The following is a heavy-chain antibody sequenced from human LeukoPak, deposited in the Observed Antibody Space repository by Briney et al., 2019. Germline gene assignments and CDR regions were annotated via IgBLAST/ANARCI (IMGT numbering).Heavy chain of an antibody. Sequence: KSGGSLGLSCAASGSTFNNSNMNWVRQAPGKGLEWIANIYNSGSTTYNPSLKSRVTISMDTSKNQFSLKLTSVSAADTAVYYCARCSGSLDFDSWGQGIPVTVSS. CDR1: GSTFNNSN. V-gene: IGHV4-59*08. CDR3: ARCSGSLDFDS. J-gene: IGHJ5*01. D-gene: IGHD1-26*01. CDR2: IYNSGST.